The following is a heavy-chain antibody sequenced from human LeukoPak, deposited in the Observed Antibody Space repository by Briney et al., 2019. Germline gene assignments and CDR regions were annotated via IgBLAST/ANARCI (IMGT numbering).Heavy chain of an antibody. CDR3: AKGRRGFSAFDI. J-gene: IGHJ3*02. CDR1: GFTFSSYA. V-gene: IGHV3-23*01. CDR2: ISGSGTST. Sequence: GGSLRLSCEASGFTFSSYAMSWVRQAPGKGLEWVSAISGSGTSTYYADSVKGRFTISRDNSKNTLYVQMNSLRVEDTAVYFCAKGRRGFSAFDIWGQGTMVTVFS. D-gene: IGHD5-12*01.